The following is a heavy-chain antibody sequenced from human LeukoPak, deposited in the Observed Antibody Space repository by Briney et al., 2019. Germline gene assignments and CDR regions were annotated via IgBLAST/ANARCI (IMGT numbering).Heavy chain of an antibody. J-gene: IGHJ3*02. CDR3: TREGVYSPDPSSYHRYAFDI. Sequence: ASVKVSCKASGGTFSSYAISWVRQAPGQGLEWMGGIIPIFGTANYAQKFQGRVTITADKSTNTAHMELSGLRSEDTAVYYCTREGVYSPDPSSYHRYAFDIWGQGTVVTVSS. CDR2: IIPIFGTA. CDR1: GGTFSSYA. V-gene: IGHV1-69*06. D-gene: IGHD3-16*02.